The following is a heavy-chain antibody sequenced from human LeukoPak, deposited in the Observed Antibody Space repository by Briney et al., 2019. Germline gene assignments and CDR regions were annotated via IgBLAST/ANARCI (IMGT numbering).Heavy chain of an antibody. D-gene: IGHD7-27*01. CDR1: GFTFSSYW. CDR2: IKQDGSEK. V-gene: IGHV3-7*03. Sequence: GGSLRLSCAASGFTFSSYWMSWVRQAPGKGLEWVANIKQDGSEKYYVDSVKGRFTISRDNAKNSLYLQMNSLRAEDTAVYYCAKDGGLWVSAHWGDSWGRGTLVTVSS. J-gene: IGHJ4*02. CDR3: AKDGGLWVSAHWGDS.